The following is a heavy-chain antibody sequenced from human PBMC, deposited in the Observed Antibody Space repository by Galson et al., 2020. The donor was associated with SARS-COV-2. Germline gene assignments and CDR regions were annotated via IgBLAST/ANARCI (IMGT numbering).Heavy chain of an antibody. Sequence: SETLSLTCTVSGYSISSGYYWGWIRQPPGKGLEFIGSIYNSGTTYYNPSLRSRVTLSVDTSQNQFSLKLTSVTAPDTAVYYCARILDYWGQGTLVTVSS. CDR3: ARILDY. CDR2: IYNSGTT. V-gene: IGHV4-38-2*02. J-gene: IGHJ4*02. CDR1: GYSISSGYY.